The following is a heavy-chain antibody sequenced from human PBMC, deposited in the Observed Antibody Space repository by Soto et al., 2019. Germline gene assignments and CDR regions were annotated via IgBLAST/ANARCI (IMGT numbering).Heavy chain of an antibody. D-gene: IGHD6-13*01. CDR2: INGGGGRT. Sequence: PGGSLSLSCAASGFTFSSYAMSWVRQAPGKGLEWVSAINGGGGRTFYPDSVKGRFTISRDNSKNTLYLQMNRLRAEDTALYYCWSRPRTAGDDSFDHWGQGTLVTVSS. CDR3: WSRPRTAGDDSFDH. CDR1: GFTFSSYA. V-gene: IGHV3-23*01. J-gene: IGHJ4*02.